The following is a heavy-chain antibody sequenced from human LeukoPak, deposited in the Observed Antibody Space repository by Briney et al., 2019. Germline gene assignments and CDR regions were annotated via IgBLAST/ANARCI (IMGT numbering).Heavy chain of an antibody. CDR3: ARVHGYYDILTGYYRYYFDY. J-gene: IGHJ4*02. CDR2: INHSGST. D-gene: IGHD3-9*01. CDR1: DGSFSGYY. V-gene: IGHV4-34*01. Sequence: SETLSLTCAVYDGSFSGYYWTWIRQPPGKGLEWIGEINHSGSTNYNPSIKSRVTISVDTSKNQFSLKLTSVTAADTAVYYCARVHGYYDILTGYYRYYFDYWGQGTLVTVSS.